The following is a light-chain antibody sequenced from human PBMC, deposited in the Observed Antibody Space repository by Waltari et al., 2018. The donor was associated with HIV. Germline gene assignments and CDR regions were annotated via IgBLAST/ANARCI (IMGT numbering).Light chain of an antibody. CDR2: DND. Sequence: QSVSPPPPSLSAAPGQQVTISCHGSSPQFRNLFVSWYQHLPGAAPKLLIYDNDKRPSGISDRFSGSKSGTSATLGITGLQTGDEADYYCGTWDTSLGAGVFGGGTKLTVL. CDR3: GTWDTSLGAGV. J-gene: IGLJ3*02. CDR1: SPQFRNLF. V-gene: IGLV1-51*01.